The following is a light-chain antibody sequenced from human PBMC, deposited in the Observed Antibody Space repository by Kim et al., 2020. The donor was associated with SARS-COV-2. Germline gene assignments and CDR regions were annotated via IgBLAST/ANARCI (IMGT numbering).Light chain of an antibody. Sequence: SSELTQDPAVSVALGQTVRITCQGGSLRSYYASWYQQKPGQAPVLVIYGKNNRPSGIPDRFSGSSSGNTASLTITGAQAGDEADYYCNSRDSSGNHLVFG. V-gene: IGLV3-19*01. J-gene: IGLJ3*02. CDR3: NSRDSSGNHLV. CDR2: GKN. CDR1: SLRSYY.